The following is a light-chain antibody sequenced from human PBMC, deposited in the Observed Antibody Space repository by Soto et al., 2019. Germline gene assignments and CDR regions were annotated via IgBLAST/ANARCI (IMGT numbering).Light chain of an antibody. J-gene: IGKJ2*01. CDR2: LGS. CDR3: MQALQAPYT. CDR1: QSLLHSNGYNY. Sequence: DMVMTQSPLSLPVTPGEPASISCRSSQSLLHSNGYNYLDWYLQKPGQSPQLLIFLGSNRASGVPDRCSGSGSGTDFKLKISRVEAEDVGVYYCMQALQAPYTFGLGTKLEIK. V-gene: IGKV2-28*01.